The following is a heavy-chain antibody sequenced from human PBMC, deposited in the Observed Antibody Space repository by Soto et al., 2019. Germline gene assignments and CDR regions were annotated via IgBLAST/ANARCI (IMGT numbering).Heavy chain of an antibody. CDR3: ARHHGSPGSYFGLDV. Sequence: GESLKISCKVSGRTFINHWIAWVRQMPGKVLEWMGIIYPGDSDTRYSPSFQGQVTISADKSIDTAYLQWRSLKASDTAVYYCARHHGSPGSYFGLDVWGKRSTVSVSS. J-gene: IGHJ6*04. V-gene: IGHV5-51*01. D-gene: IGHD6-13*01. CDR1: GRTFINHW. CDR2: IYPGDSDT.